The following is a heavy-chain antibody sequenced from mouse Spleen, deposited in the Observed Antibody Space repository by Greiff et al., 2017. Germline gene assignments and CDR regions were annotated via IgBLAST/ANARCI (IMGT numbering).Heavy chain of an antibody. J-gene: IGHJ3*01. D-gene: IGHD2-13*01. CDR2: IYPGSGNT. CDR3: ARSGGDYPFAY. V-gene: IGHV1-76*01. CDR1: GYTFTDYY. Sequence: VQLQESGAELVRPGASVKLSCKASGYTFTDYYINWVKQRPGQGLEWIARIYPGSGNTYYNEKFKGKATLTAEKSSSTAYMQLSSLTSEDSAVYFCARSGGDYPFAYWGQGTLVTVSA.